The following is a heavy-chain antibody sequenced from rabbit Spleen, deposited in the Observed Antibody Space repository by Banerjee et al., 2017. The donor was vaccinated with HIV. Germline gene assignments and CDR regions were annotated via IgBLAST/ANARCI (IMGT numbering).Heavy chain of an antibody. J-gene: IGHJ6*01. CDR3: ARDTSSSFSSYGMDL. D-gene: IGHD1-1*01. V-gene: IGHV1S40*01. Sequence: QSLEESGGDLVKPGASLTLTCIASGVSFSGNSYMCWVRQAPGKGLEWIACIDTGGSGFTYYATWAKGRFTCSKTSSTTVTLQMTRLTAADTATYFCARDTSSSFSSYGMDLWGPGTLVTVS. CDR2: IDTGGSGFT. CDR1: GVSFSGNSY.